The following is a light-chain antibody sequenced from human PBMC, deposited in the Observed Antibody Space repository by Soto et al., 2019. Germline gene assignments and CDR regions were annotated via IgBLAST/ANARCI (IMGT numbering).Light chain of an antibody. V-gene: IGKV1-5*03. CDR2: RAS. J-gene: IGKJ2*01. CDR1: QSINNW. Sequence: DIQMTQSPSTLSASVGDRVTITCRTSQSINNWLAWYQLRPGKAPNLLIYRASRLQSGVPSRFSGSGSGTEFTLTISSLQPDDFVTYYCQQSNSFPFTFGQGTKLEIK. CDR3: QQSNSFPFT.